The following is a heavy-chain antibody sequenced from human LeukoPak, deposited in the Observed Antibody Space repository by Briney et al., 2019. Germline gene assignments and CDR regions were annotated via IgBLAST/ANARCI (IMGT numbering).Heavy chain of an antibody. CDR2: IIPIFGTA. D-gene: IGHD1-26*01. J-gene: IGHJ4*02. Sequence: SVKVSCKASGGTFSSYAISWVRQAPGQRLEWMGRIIPIFGTANYAQKFQGRVTITTDESTSTAYMGLSSLRSEDTAVYYCARDRGGSYPSIFDYWGQGTLVTVSS. V-gene: IGHV1-69*05. CDR3: ARDRGGSYPSIFDY. CDR1: GGTFSSYA.